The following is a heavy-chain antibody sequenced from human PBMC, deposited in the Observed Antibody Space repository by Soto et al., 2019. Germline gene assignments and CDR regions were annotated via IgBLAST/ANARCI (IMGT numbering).Heavy chain of an antibody. CDR2: ISDDGTNE. D-gene: IGHD3-22*01. Sequence: GGSLRLSCAASGFTFNKFGMHWVLQAPCKGLEWLTFISDDGTNEYYADSVKGRFTISRDNSRNTLDLQMNSLRAEDTAVYYCAKDTYYYDRSGYYTYDHWGQGTQVTVSS. V-gene: IGHV3-30*18. CDR1: GFTFNKFG. J-gene: IGHJ4*02. CDR3: AKDTYYYDRSGYYTYDH.